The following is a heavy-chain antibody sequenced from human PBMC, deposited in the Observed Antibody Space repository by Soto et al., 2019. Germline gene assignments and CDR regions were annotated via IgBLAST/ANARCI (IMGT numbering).Heavy chain of an antibody. V-gene: IGHV1-2*02. Sequence: ASVKVSFKSSGYTFTGYYRHWGRQAPGQGRAWMGWINPNSGGTNYAQKFQGRVTMTRDTSISTAYMELSRLRSDDTAVYYCARAKWFGGRCMDVWGQGTTVTVSS. D-gene: IGHD3-22*01. CDR2: INPNSGGT. J-gene: IGHJ6*02. CDR1: GYTFTGYY. CDR3: ARAKWFGGRCMDV.